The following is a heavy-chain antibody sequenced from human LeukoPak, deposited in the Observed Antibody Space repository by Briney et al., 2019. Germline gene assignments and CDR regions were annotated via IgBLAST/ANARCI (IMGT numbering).Heavy chain of an antibody. CDR3: ARRRVSTSLDY. J-gene: IGHJ4*02. CDR2: INHSGST. D-gene: IGHD2-2*01. CDR1: GGSLSGYY. Sequence: SETLSLTCAVYGGSLSGYYWSWIRQPPGKGLEWIGEINHSGSTNYNPSLKSRVTISVDTSKNQFSLKLSSVTAADTAVYYCARRRVSTSLDYWGQGTLVTVSS. V-gene: IGHV4-34*01.